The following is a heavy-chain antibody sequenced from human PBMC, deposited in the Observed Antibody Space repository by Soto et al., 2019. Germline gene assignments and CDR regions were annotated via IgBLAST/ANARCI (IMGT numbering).Heavy chain of an antibody. J-gene: IGHJ4*02. D-gene: IGHD3-10*01. Sequence: QVQLQESGPGLVKPSQTLSLTCTVSGGSISSGGYYWSWIRQHPGKGLEWIGYIYYSESTNYNPSRKSRVTISVDTSKNQFSLKLSSVTAADTAVYYCARGGRYGSGRYPGYWGQGTLVTVSS. CDR2: IYYSEST. CDR1: GGSISSGGYY. V-gene: IGHV4-31*03. CDR3: ARGGRYGSGRYPGY.